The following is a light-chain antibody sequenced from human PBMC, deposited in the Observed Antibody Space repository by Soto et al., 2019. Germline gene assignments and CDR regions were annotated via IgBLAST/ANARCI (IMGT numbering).Light chain of an antibody. J-gene: IGLJ2*01. V-gene: IGLV2-14*01. CDR1: SSDVGGYKY. Sequence: QSVLAQPASVSGSPGQSITISCTGTSSDVGGYKYVSWYQQHPGKAPKLMIYEVSNRPSGISNRFSGSKSGNTASLTISGLQAGDQDDYYCSSYTSNKTHRYVFG. CDR3: SSYTSNKTHRYV. CDR2: EVS.